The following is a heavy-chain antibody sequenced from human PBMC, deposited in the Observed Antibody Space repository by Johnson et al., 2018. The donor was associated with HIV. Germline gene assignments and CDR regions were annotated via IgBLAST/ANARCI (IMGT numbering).Heavy chain of an antibody. J-gene: IGHJ3*02. CDR1: GFTFSSYW. CDR2: INSDGRST. CDR3: AREMVVAWAFDT. Sequence: VQLVESGGGLVHPGGSLRLSCAASGFTFSSYWLHWVRQAPGQGLVWVSRINSDGRSTSYAASVKGRFTISRDNAKNTLYLQMNRLRAEDTALYYCAREMVVAWAFDTWGQGTMVTVSS. D-gene: IGHD2-21*01. V-gene: IGHV3-74*01.